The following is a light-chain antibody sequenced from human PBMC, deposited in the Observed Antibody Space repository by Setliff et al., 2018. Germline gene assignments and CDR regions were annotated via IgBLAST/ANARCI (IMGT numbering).Light chain of an antibody. CDR3: SSYTSNGLYV. J-gene: IGLJ1*01. V-gene: IGLV2-14*03. CDR2: EVS. Sequence: SVLTQPASVSGSPGQSITISCTGSSGDIGSFTFVSWYQQYPDEAPKLIIFEVSDRPSGISDRFSGSKSANTASLSISGLQAEDEADYYCSSYTSNGLYVFGTGTKVTVL. CDR1: SGDIGSFTF.